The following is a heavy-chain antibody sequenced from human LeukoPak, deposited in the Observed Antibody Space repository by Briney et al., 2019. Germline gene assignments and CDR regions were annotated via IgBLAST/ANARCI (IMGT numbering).Heavy chain of an antibody. CDR3: AKAGIAVPATPEY. Sequence: GGSLRLSCAASGFTFSSYAMNWVRQAPGKGLQCVSIISSSGGTTYYSDSVKGRFILSRDNSKNTLYLQMNSLRAEDTAVYYCAKAGIAVPATPEYCGQGTQVTVSS. CDR1: GFTFSSYA. V-gene: IGHV3-23*01. J-gene: IGHJ4*02. D-gene: IGHD6-19*01. CDR2: ISSSGGTT.